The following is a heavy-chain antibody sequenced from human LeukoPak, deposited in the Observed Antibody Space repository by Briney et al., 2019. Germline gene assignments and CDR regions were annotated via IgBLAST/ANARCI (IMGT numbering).Heavy chain of an antibody. CDR3: TSVFDGNSWWFDP. CDR2: TYYRSKWYT. J-gene: IGHJ5*02. V-gene: IGHV6-1*01. CDR1: GDSVSSNSAA. D-gene: IGHD4-23*01. Sequence: SQTLSLTCAISGDSVSSNSAAWSWIRQSPSRGLEWLGRTYYRSKWYTEYAVSVKSRITINPDTSKNQFSLLLNSVTPEDSAVYYCTSVFDGNSWWFDPWGQGTLVTVSS.